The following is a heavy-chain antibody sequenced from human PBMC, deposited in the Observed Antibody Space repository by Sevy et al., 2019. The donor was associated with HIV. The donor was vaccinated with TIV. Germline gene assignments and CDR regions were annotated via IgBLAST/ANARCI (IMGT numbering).Heavy chain of an antibody. D-gene: IGHD1-20*01. CDR3: ARDLTAPYYYYGMDV. V-gene: IGHV3-7*01. CDR1: GFTFSSFF. J-gene: IGHJ6*02. CDR2: IKQDGSEK. Sequence: GGSLRLSCAASGFTFSSFFRSWVRQAPGKGLEWVANIKQDGSEKYYVDSVKGRFTISRDNARNSVYLQMNSLRAEDTGVYYCARDLTAPYYYYGMDVWGQGTMVTVSS.